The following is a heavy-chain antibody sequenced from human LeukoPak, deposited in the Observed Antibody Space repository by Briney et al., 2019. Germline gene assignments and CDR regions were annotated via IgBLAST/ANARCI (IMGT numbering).Heavy chain of an antibody. Sequence: SETLSLTCTVSGGSISTYYWSWIRQPPGKGLEWIGYIYYSGNANYNPSPKSRVTISVDTSKNQFSLKLSSVTAADTAMYYCARVGSGNFDYWGQGTLVTVSS. CDR1: GGSISTYY. CDR2: IYYSGNA. D-gene: IGHD1-26*01. CDR3: ARVGSGNFDY. J-gene: IGHJ4*02. V-gene: IGHV4-59*01.